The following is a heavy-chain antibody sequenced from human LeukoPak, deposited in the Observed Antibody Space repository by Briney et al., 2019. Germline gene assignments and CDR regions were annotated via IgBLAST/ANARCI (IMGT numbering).Heavy chain of an antibody. V-gene: IGHV3-23*01. D-gene: IGHD3-10*02. CDR3: AELGITMIGGV. CDR1: GFTFSNYG. CDR2: ISGGGDNT. J-gene: IGHJ6*04. Sequence: PGGSLRLSCAASGFTFSNYGLSWVRQAPGKGLEWVSVISGGGDNTYYADSVKGRFTISRDNAKNSLYLQMNSLRAEDTAVYYCAELGITMIGGVWGKGTTVTISS.